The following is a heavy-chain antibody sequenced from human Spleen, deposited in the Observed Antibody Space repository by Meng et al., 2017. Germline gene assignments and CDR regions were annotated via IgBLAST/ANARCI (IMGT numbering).Heavy chain of an antibody. D-gene: IGHD3-22*01. V-gene: IGHV4-34*01. J-gene: IGHJ4*02. CDR2: INYSGTT. CDR1: DGSLFGYY. Sequence: QVQLQQWGVGRLKSSDTLSLACGVYDGSLFGYYWSWIRQPPGKGLEWIGEINYSGTTNYNPSLKSRVTISVDTSNDQFSLQMASVTAADTAVYYCARVDFRGKDHDSIGLGHWGQRTLVTVSS. CDR3: ARVDFRGKDHDSIGLGH.